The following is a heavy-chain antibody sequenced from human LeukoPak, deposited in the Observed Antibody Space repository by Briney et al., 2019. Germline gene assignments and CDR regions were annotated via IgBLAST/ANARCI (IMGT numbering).Heavy chain of an antibody. V-gene: IGHV3-9*01. Sequence: GGSLRLSCAASGFGFSSNWMHWVRQAPGKGLEWVSGISWNSGSIGYADSVKGRFTISRDNAKNSLYLQMNSLRAEDTALYYCAKDSRLGELSFPEVWGQGTMVTVSS. CDR3: AKDSRLGELSFPEV. CDR1: GFGFSSNW. J-gene: IGHJ3*01. D-gene: IGHD3-16*02. CDR2: ISWNSGSI.